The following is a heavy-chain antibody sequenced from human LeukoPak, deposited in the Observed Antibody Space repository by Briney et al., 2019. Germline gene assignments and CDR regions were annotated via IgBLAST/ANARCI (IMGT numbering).Heavy chain of an antibody. Sequence: GGSLRLSCAASGFTFSSYVMHWVRQAPGKGLEWVAVIWYDGSNKYYADSVKGRFTISRDNSKNTLYLQMNSLRAEDTAVYYCARDLAHYYDSSGLDYWGQGTLVTVSS. CDR3: ARDLAHYYDSSGLDY. V-gene: IGHV3-33*01. J-gene: IGHJ4*02. CDR2: IWYDGSNK. CDR1: GFTFSSYV. D-gene: IGHD3-22*01.